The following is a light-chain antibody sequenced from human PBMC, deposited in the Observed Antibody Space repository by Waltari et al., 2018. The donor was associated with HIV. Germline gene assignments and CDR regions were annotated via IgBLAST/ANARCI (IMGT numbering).Light chain of an antibody. Sequence: DIQMSQSPSSLSASVGDRVTITCRASQSISRFLNWYQQKSGRALKLLISAASRLQSGVPSRFSGSGSGTDFTLTISSLQPEYFAIYYWQQSYSTSFTFGGWTKVEIK. V-gene: IGKV1-39*01. CDR2: AAS. J-gene: IGKJ4*01. CDR3: QQSYSTSFT. CDR1: QSISRF.